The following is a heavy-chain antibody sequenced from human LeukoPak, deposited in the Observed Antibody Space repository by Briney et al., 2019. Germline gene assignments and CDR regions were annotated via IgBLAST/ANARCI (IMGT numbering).Heavy chain of an antibody. CDR1: GFTFSTYA. CDR2: ISYDGSNK. J-gene: IGHJ6*03. CDR3: ANFYDFWRGYYGYYYMDV. V-gene: IGHV3-30-3*01. Sequence: GGSLRLSCAASGFTFSTYAMLWVRQAPGKGLEWVAVISYDGSNKYYADSVKGRFTISRDNSKNTLYLQMNSLRPEDTAVYYCANFYDFWRGYYGYYYMDVWGKGTTVTVSS. D-gene: IGHD3-3*01.